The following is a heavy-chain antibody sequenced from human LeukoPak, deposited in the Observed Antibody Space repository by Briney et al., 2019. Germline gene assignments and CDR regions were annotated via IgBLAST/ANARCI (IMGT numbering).Heavy chain of an antibody. CDR1: GFTFSTYT. V-gene: IGHV3-7*04. J-gene: IGHJ4*02. CDR3: ARDEPNLYSGSLG. Sequence: GGSLRLSCAASGFTFSTYTMHWVRQAPGKGLEWVANIKQDGSEKYYVDSVKGRFTISRDNAKNSLYLQMNSLRAEDTAVYYCARDEPNLYSGSLGWGQGTLVTVSS. CDR2: IKQDGSEK. D-gene: IGHD1-26*01.